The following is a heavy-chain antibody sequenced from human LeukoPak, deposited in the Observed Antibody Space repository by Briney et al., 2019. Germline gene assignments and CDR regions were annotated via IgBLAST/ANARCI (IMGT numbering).Heavy chain of an antibody. Sequence: PGGSLRLSCAASGFTFSSYSMNWVRQAPGKGLEWVSSISSSSSYIYYADSVKGRFTISRDNAENSLYLQMDSLRVEDTAVYYCARAPTVLVGYCSSSSCQADYWGQGTLVTVSS. CDR1: GFTFSSYS. J-gene: IGHJ4*02. CDR2: ISSSSSYI. V-gene: IGHV3-21*01. D-gene: IGHD2-2*01. CDR3: ARAPTVLVGYCSSSSCQADY.